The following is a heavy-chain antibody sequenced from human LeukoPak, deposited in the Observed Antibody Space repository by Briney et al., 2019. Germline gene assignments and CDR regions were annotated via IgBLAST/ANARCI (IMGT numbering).Heavy chain of an antibody. V-gene: IGHV1-69*04. CDR1: GGTFSSYA. D-gene: IGHD6-13*01. CDR3: ASRLSTSSSWYYYYGMDV. CDR2: VIPILGIA. Sequence: SVKVSCKASGGTFSSYAISWVRQAPGQGLEWMGRVIPILGIASYAQKFQARVTITADKSTSTAYMELSSLRSEETAVYYCASRLSTSSSWYYYYGMDVWGQGTTVTVSS. J-gene: IGHJ6*02.